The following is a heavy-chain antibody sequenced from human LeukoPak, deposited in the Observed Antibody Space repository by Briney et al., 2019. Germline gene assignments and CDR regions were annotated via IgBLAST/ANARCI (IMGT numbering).Heavy chain of an antibody. CDR1: GFTFSSYG. J-gene: IGHJ4*02. V-gene: IGHV3-33*01. Sequence: GGSLRLSCAASGFTFSSYGMHWVRQAPGKGLEWVAVIWYDGSNKYYADSVKGRFTISRDNSKNTLYLQMNSLRAEDTAVYYCARDFSTYGLDYWGQGTLVTVSS. D-gene: IGHD3-10*01. CDR3: ARDFSTYGLDY. CDR2: IWYDGSNK.